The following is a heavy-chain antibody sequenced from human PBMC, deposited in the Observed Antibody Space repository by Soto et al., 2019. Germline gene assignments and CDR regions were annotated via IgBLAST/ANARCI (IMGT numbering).Heavy chain of an antibody. J-gene: IGHJ5*02. CDR1: GGSINSYY. CDR2: IYYSGST. CDR3: ARGGSSAWHNWFDP. V-gene: IGHV4-59*01. D-gene: IGHD6-25*01. Sequence: SETLSLTCTVSGGSINSYYWSWLRQPPGKGLEWIGYIYYSGSTNYNPSLKSRVTISVDTSKNQFSLKLSSVSAADTAVYYCARGGSSAWHNWFDPWGQGTLVTV.